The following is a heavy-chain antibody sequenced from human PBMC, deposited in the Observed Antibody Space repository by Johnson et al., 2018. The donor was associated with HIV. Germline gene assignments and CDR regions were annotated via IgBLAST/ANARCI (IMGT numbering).Heavy chain of an antibody. CDR2: ISYDGSNK. D-gene: IGHD4-23*01. CDR1: GFTFSSYA. V-gene: IGHV3-30*04. CDR3: AKHGYGGNVLDAFDM. Sequence: QVQLVESGGGVVQPGRSLRLSCAASGFTFSSYAMHWVRQAPGKGLEWVAVISYDGSNKYYADSVKGRCTISRDNSKHTLYLQMNSLRAEDTAVYYCAKHGYGGNVLDAFDMWGQGTMVTVSS. J-gene: IGHJ3*02.